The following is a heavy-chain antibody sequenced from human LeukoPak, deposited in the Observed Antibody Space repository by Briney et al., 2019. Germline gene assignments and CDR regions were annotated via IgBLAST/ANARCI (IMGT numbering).Heavy chain of an antibody. V-gene: IGHV3-23*01. CDR1: GFTFNNYA. Sequence: GGSLRLSCAASGFTFNNYAMSWVRQAPGKGLEWVSGISGSGGNTYYADSVKGRFTSSRDNSKNTLFLQMNSLRPDDTAVYYCATTLGSGWKFDYWGQGTLVTVSS. CDR2: ISGSGGNT. CDR3: ATTLGSGWKFDY. J-gene: IGHJ4*02. D-gene: IGHD6-19*01.